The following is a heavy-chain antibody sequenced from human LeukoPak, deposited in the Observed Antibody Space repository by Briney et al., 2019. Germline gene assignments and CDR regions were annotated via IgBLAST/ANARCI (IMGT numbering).Heavy chain of an antibody. D-gene: IGHD3-9*01. V-gene: IGHV4-39*01. Sequence: SGTLSLTCTVSGGSISSSSYYGGGIRQPPGKGLEWIGSIYYSGSTYYNPSLKSRVTISVDTSKNQVSLKLSSVTAADTAVYYCARAGSYDILTGYYHFDYWGQGTLVTVSS. CDR3: ARAGSYDILTGYYHFDY. J-gene: IGHJ4*02. CDR1: GGSISSSSYY. CDR2: IYYSGST.